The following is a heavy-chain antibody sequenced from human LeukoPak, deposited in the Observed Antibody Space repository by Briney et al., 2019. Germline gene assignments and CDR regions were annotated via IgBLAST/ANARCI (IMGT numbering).Heavy chain of an antibody. Sequence: PGGSLRLSCAASGFTFSTYPMHWVRQAPGKGLEWVAVMSFDGDSEYYSDSVRGRFTVSRDNAKSTLYLQMNSLRPEDTAVYYCARGPSGYHNTGGQGTLVTVSS. J-gene: IGHJ4*02. V-gene: IGHV3-30-3*01. CDR2: MSFDGDSE. CDR1: GFTFSTYP. D-gene: IGHD5-12*01. CDR3: ARGPSGYHNT.